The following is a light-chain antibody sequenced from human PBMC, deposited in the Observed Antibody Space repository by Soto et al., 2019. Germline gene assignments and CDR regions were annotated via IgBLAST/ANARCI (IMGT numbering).Light chain of an antibody. CDR3: GTWDSSLSFVV. Sequence: QSVLTQPPSVSAAPGQKVTISCSGSSSNIGNNYVSWYQQLPGTAPKLLIYDNGKRPSGIPDRFSGSKSGTSATLGITGLQTGDEADYYCGTWDSSLSFVVFGGGTKVTVL. J-gene: IGLJ2*01. V-gene: IGLV1-51*01. CDR2: DNG. CDR1: SSNIGNNY.